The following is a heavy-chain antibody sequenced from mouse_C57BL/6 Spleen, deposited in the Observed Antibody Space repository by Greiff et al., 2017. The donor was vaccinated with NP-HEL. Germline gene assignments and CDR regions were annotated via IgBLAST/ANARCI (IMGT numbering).Heavy chain of an antibody. Sequence: QVQLQQSGPELVKPGASVKISCKASGYSFTSYYIHWVKQRPGQGLEWIGWIYPGSGNTKYNEKFKGKATLTADTSSSTAYMQLSSLTSEDSAVYYCARIDGYYDLYAMDYWGQGTSVTVSS. CDR1: GYSFTSYY. CDR2: IYPGSGNT. CDR3: ARIDGYYDLYAMDY. V-gene: IGHV1-66*01. D-gene: IGHD2-3*01. J-gene: IGHJ4*01.